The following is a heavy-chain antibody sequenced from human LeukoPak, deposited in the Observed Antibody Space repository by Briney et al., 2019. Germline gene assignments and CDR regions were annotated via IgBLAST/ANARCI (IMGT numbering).Heavy chain of an antibody. CDR1: GGSFSGYY. D-gene: IGHD5-18*01. J-gene: IGHJ4*02. Sequence: SETLSLTCAVYGGSFSGYYWSWIRQPPGKGLEWVGEINHSGSTNYNPSLKSRVTISVHTSKNQSSLKLSSLTAADTAVYYCARQPWIQLWLIAYWGQGTLVTVSS. CDR3: ARQPWIQLWLIAY. CDR2: INHSGST. V-gene: IGHV4-34*01.